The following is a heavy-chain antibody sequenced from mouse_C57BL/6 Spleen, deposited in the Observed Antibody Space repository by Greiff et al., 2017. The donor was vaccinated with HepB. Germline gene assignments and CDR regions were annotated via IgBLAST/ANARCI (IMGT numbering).Heavy chain of an antibody. CDR3: ASSSTTVGDSYWSIDV. V-gene: IGHV1-64*01. J-gene: IGHJ1*03. CDR2: IHPNSGST. Sequence: VQLQQPGAELVKPGASVKLSCKASGYTFTSYWMHWVKQRPGQGLEWIGMIHPNSGSTNYNEKFKSKATLTVDKSSSTAYMQLSSLTSEDSAVYYCASSSTTVGDSYWSIDVWGTGTSVTVSS. D-gene: IGHD1-1*01. CDR1: GYTFTSYW.